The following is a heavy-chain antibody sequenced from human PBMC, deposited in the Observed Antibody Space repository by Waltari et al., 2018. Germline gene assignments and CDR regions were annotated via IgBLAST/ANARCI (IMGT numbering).Heavy chain of an antibody. CDR2: ISSSSSYI. V-gene: IGHV3-21*01. CDR3: ARDQAAAASFDY. D-gene: IGHD6-13*01. CDR1: GFTFGSYS. J-gene: IGHJ4*02. Sequence: EVQLVESGGGLVKPGGSLRLSCAASGFTFGSYSMNWVRQAPGKGLEWVSSISSSSSYIYYADSVKGRFTISRDNAKNSLYLQMNSLRAEDTAVYYCARDQAAAASFDYWGQGTLVTVSS.